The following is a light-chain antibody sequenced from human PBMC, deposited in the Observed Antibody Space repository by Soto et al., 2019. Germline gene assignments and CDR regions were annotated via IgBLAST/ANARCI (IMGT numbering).Light chain of an antibody. Sequence: SALTQPASVSGSPGQSITISCTGTSSDVGSYNLVSWYQQHPGKAPKFMIYQGSKRPSGVSNRFSGSKSGNTASLTISGLQAEDEADYYCCSYAGSRTVVFGGGTKLTVL. V-gene: IGLV2-23*01. CDR1: SSDVGSYNL. CDR3: CSYAGSRTVV. J-gene: IGLJ2*01. CDR2: QGS.